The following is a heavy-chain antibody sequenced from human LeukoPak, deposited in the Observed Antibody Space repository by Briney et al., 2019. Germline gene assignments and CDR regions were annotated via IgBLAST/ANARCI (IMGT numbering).Heavy chain of an antibody. V-gene: IGHV1-69*13. J-gene: IGHJ6*02. CDR3: ARGRAMDYNYDMDV. CDR2: IIPLFSAP. CDR1: GGTFSTYA. Sequence: SVKVSCKASGGTFSTYAINWVRQAPGQGLEWMGRIIPLFSAPNFAQKFQGRVTLTADDSTSTVYMELRSLKSEDTAVYFCARGRAMDYNYDMDVWSQGTTVTVSS.